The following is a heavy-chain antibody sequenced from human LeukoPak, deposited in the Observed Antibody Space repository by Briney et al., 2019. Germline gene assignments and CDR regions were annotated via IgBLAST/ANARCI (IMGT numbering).Heavy chain of an antibody. CDR3: ARDDRTHYYDSSGGY. Sequence: ASVKVSCTASGYTFTSYGISWVRQAPGQGLEWMGWISAYNGNTNYAQKLQGRVTMTTDTSTSTAYMELRSLRSDDTAVYYCARDDRTHYYDSSGGYWGQGTLVTVSS. CDR2: ISAYNGNT. V-gene: IGHV1-18*01. CDR1: GYTFTSYG. J-gene: IGHJ4*02. D-gene: IGHD3-22*01.